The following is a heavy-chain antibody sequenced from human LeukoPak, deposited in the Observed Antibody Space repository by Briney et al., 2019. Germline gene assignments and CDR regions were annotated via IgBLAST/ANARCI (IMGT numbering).Heavy chain of an antibody. D-gene: IGHD3-22*01. CDR1: GYTFTGYY. V-gene: IGHV1-2*02. J-gene: IGHJ4*02. CDR2: INPNIGGT. CDR3: SRARSTYYYDSSGYYVI. Sequence: GASVKVSCKASGYTFTGYYMHWVRQAPGQGLEWMGWINPNIGGTNYAQKFQGRVTMTRDKSISTAYMELSRLSSDDTAVYCCSRARSTYYYDSSGYYVIWGPGTLVTVSS.